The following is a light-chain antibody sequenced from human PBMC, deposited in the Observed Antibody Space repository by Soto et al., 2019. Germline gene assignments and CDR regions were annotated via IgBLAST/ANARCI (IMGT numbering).Light chain of an antibody. J-gene: IGKJ1*01. CDR3: LQYNNWPRT. CDR2: GAS. Sequence: EIVMTQSPATLSVSPGERATLSCRASQRISSNLAWYQQKPGQAPRLLIYGASTRATDIPVRLSGSGSETEFTLTISSLQSEDFAVYYCLQYNNWPRTFGQGTKVEIK. V-gene: IGKV3-15*01. CDR1: QRISSN.